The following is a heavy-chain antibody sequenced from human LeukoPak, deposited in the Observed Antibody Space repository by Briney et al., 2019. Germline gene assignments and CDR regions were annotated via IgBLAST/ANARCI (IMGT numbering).Heavy chain of an antibody. CDR2: IYHSGST. V-gene: IGHV4-4*02. CDR1: GDSISTNNW. Sequence: PSGTLSLTCAVSGDSISTNNWWSWVRQPPGKGLEWIGEIYHSGSTNYNPSLRSPVTISVDKSKNQFSLRLSSVTAADTAVYYCAKKRNAAPYYFDCWGQGTLVTVSS. J-gene: IGHJ4*02. CDR3: AKKRNAAPYYFDC. D-gene: IGHD6-25*01.